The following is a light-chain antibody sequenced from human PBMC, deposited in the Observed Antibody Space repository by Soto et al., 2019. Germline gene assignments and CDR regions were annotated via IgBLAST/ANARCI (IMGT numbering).Light chain of an antibody. Sequence: DIQMTQSPSTXSASVGDRITITCRASQSVSRRLAWFQQKPGKAPKLLIYDASSLESGVPSRFSGRGSGTEFTLTISSLQPDDCATYYCHTYNSYSLHTFSQGTKVDIK. CDR1: QSVSRR. CDR2: DAS. V-gene: IGKV1-5*01. CDR3: HTYNSYSLHT. J-gene: IGKJ2*01.